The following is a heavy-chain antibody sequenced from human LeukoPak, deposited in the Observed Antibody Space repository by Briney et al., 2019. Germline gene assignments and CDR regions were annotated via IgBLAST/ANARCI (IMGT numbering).Heavy chain of an antibody. J-gene: IGHJ5*02. CDR2: ISYSGRT. Sequence: SETLSLTCTVSGGSISSYYCSWIRQPPGKGLEWIGYISYSGRTNYNPSLKSRVTVSVDTSKNQFSLKLSSVTAAGTAVYYCARLGSNNWFDPWGQGTLVTVSS. V-gene: IGHV4-59*01. CDR1: GGSISSYY. CDR3: ARLGSNNWFDP.